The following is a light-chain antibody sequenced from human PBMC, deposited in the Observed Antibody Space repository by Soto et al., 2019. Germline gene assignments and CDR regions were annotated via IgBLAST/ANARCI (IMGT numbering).Light chain of an antibody. CDR3: HSCDIGLSGPGV. V-gene: IGLV1-40*01. CDR2: GNS. J-gene: IGLJ3*02. Sequence: QSVLTQPPSVSGAPGQRVTISCTGSSSNIGAGYDVHWYQQHPGTAPKLLIYGNSNRPSGVPDRFSGSKSATAASLAITGLRAEDEADYYCHSCDIGLSGPGVFGGGTKLTVL. CDR1: SSNIGAGYD.